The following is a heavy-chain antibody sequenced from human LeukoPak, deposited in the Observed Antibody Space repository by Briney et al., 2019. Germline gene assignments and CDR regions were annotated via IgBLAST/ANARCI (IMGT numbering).Heavy chain of an antibody. D-gene: IGHD6-19*01. Sequence: GGSLRLSCAVSGFTFSSYAMSWVRQAPGKGLEWVSAISGSGGSTYYADSVKGRFTISRDNSKNTLYLQMNSLRAEDTAVYYCAKNKAVAGIVDYWGQGTLVTVSS. CDR2: ISGSGGST. CDR1: GFTFSSYA. J-gene: IGHJ4*02. CDR3: AKNKAVAGIVDY. V-gene: IGHV3-23*01.